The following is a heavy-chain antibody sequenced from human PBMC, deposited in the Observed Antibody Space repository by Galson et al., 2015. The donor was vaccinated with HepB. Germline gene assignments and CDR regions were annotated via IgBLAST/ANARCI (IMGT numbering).Heavy chain of an antibody. V-gene: IGHV3-23*01. CDR1: GFTFSGHS. J-gene: IGHJ4*02. D-gene: IGHD3-3*01. Sequence: SLRLSCAASGFTFSGHSMSWVRQSPGKGLEWISTIGDNSVLIFYADSVKGRFTVSRDNSKHSLHLQMNSLRVEDTAVYYCAKESNGYYFYDYWGQGTRVTVSS. CDR3: AKESNGYYFYDY. CDR2: IGDNSVLI.